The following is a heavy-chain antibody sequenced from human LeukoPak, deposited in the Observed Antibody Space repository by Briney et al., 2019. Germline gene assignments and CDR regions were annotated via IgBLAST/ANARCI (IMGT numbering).Heavy chain of an antibody. Sequence: SVKVSCKASGGTFSSYAISWVRQAPGQGLEWMGGIIPIFGTANYAQKFQGRVTITADESTSTAYMELSSLRSEDTAVYYCAREEEVHVNPTKGGVYYYYMDVWGKGTTVTVSS. CDR3: AREEEVHVNPTKGGVYYYYMDV. CDR1: GGTFSSYA. V-gene: IGHV1-69*01. D-gene: IGHD1-14*01. CDR2: IIPIFGTA. J-gene: IGHJ6*03.